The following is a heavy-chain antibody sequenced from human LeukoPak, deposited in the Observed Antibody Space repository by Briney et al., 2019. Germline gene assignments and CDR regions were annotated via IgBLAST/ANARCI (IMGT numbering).Heavy chain of an antibody. CDR3: AREYSGYNYYYGMDV. Sequence: GGSLRLSCAASGLTVSSNYMSWVRQAPGKGLEWVSVIYSGGSTYYADSVKGRFTISRDNSKNTLYLQMNSLRAEDTAVYYCAREYSGYNYYYGMDVWGQGTTVTASS. D-gene: IGHD5-12*01. J-gene: IGHJ6*02. V-gene: IGHV3-53*01. CDR2: IYSGGST. CDR1: GLTVSSNY.